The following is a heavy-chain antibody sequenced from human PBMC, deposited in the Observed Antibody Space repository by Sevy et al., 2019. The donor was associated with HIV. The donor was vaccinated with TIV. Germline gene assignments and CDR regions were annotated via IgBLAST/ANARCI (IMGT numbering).Heavy chain of an antibody. CDR3: ARLYRSSSGRGLDN. CDR2: IKEDGSGR. Sequence: GGSLRLSCAASGFTFGSYWMTWVRQAPGKGLEWVANIKEDGSGRFYVDSVRGRFTVSRDNAKKTLYLQMNNLRGEDTALYYCARLYRSSSGRGLDNWGQGALVTVSS. V-gene: IGHV3-7*01. CDR1: GFTFGSYW. J-gene: IGHJ4*02. D-gene: IGHD6-6*01.